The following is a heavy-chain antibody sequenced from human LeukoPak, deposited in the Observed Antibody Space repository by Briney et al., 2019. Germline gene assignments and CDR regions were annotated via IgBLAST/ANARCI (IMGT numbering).Heavy chain of an antibody. J-gene: IGHJ4*02. Sequence: GGSLRLSCAASGFTFSSDWMHWVRQAPGKGLVWVSRINHDGSGSGTSYADSVKGRFTISRDNAKNTLYLQMNSLRVEDTAVYYCARDLRSAADYWGQGTLVTVSS. CDR2: INHDGSGSGT. V-gene: IGHV3-74*01. CDR1: GFTFSSDW. CDR3: ARDLRSAADY.